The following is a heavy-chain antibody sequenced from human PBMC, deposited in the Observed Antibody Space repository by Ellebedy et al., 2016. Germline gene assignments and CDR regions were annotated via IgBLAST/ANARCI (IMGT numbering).Heavy chain of an antibody. J-gene: IGHJ4*02. CDR2: IKEDGSEN. CDR1: GFAFNTYW. Sequence: GGSLRLSXAASGFAFNTYWMTWVRQAPGKGLEWVANIKEDGSENYHVDSVKGRFTISRDNAKNSLYLQMNSLRAEDTAVYYCVRAYFYNSSGYYAFRYWGQGALVTVSS. CDR3: VRAYFYNSSGYYAFRY. D-gene: IGHD3-22*01. V-gene: IGHV3-7*01.